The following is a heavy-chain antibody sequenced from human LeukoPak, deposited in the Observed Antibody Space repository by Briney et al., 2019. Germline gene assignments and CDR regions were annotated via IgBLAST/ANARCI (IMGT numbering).Heavy chain of an antibody. V-gene: IGHV1-69*13. D-gene: IGHD4-11*01. CDR2: IIPIFGTA. CDR1: GGTFSSYA. Sequence: ASVKVSCKASGGTFSSYAISWVRQAPGQGLEWMGGIIPIFGTANYAQKFQGRVTITADESTSTAYMELSSLRSEDTAVYYCASNYGHDAFDIWGQGTMVTVSS. CDR3: ASNYGHDAFDI. J-gene: IGHJ3*02.